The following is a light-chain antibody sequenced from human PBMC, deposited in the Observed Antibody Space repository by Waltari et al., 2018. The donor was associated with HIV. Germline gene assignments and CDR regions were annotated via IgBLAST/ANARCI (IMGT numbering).Light chain of an antibody. CDR1: HSNIGAPSD. CDR2: GDS. V-gene: IGLV1-40*01. J-gene: IGLJ3*02. Sequence: SVLTQPTSVSGAPGPGVNITCTGQHSNIGAPSDVHWYRHSPGTAPKLFIYGDSIRPSGVPDRFSGSRSGASVSLDITGLRAEDEGDYYCQSYDIRLSGLWVFGGGTKLTVL. CDR3: QSYDIRLSGLWV.